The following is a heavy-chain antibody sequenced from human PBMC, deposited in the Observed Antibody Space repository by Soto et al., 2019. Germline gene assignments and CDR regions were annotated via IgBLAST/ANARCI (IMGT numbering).Heavy chain of an antibody. CDR1: GFPFNSHS. CDR3: ARILGVNANFPYYYGMDV. J-gene: IGHJ6*02. CDR2: IAYDGYNK. Sequence: QVQLVESGGGVVQPGRSLRLSCAASGFPFNSHSMHWVRQAPGKGLEWVAVIAYDGYNKDYTDSVKGRFTISRDNSKDTLYLQMNSLRAEDTAVYYCARILGVNANFPYYYGMDVWGQGTAVTVSS. V-gene: IGHV3-30-3*01. D-gene: IGHD3-10*01.